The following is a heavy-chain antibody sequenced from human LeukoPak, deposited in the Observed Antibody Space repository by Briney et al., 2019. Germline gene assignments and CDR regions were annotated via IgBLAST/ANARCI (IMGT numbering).Heavy chain of an antibody. CDR1: GYTFTSYG. V-gene: IGHV1-69*04. CDR2: IIPILGIA. D-gene: IGHD5-18*01. Sequence: ASVKVSCKASGYTFTSYGISWVRQAPGQGLEWMGRIIPILGIANYAQKFQGRVTITADKSTSTAYMELSSLRSEDTAVYYCARDEYSYGSDYWGQGTLVTVSS. J-gene: IGHJ4*02. CDR3: ARDEYSYGSDY.